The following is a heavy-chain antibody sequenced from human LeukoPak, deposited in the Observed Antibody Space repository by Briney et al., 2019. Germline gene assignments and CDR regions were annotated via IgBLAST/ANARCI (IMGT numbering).Heavy chain of an antibody. Sequence: GGSLRLSCAASGFTFSSYSMNWVRQAPGKGLEWVSSISSSSSYIYYADSVKGRFTISRDNAKNSLYLQMNSLRAEDMAVYYYASDCSGGSCGLFDYWGQGTLVTVSS. V-gene: IGHV3-21*01. CDR2: ISSSSSYI. CDR1: GFTFSSYS. J-gene: IGHJ4*02. CDR3: ASDCSGGSCGLFDY. D-gene: IGHD2-15*01.